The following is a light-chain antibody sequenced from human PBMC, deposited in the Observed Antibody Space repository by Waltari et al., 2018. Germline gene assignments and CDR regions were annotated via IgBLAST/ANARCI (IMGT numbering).Light chain of an antibody. J-gene: IGLJ3*02. CDR2: VNSDGSH. Sequence: QLVLTQSPSASASLGASVKLTCTLDSGHRSNIIAWLPQRPEKGPRYLMKVNSDGSHTKGDEGPYRFSGSSSGAERYLTIAIVQSEDEADYYCQTGGHGTWVFGGGTTLTVL. V-gene: IGLV4-69*01. CDR1: SGHRSNI. CDR3: QTGGHGTWV.